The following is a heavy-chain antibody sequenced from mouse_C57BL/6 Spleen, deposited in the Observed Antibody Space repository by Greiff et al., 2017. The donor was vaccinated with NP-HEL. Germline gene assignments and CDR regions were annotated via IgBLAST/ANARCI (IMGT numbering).Heavy chain of an antibody. CDR3: TRYYGSSYWFAY. D-gene: IGHD1-1*01. V-gene: IGHV14-1*01. CDR2: IDPEDGDT. CDR1: GFNIKDYY. J-gene: IGHJ3*01. Sequence: VQLQQSGAELVRPGASVKLSCTASGFNIKDYYMHWVKQRPEQGLEWIGRIDPEDGDTEYAPKFQGKATMTADTSSNTAYLQLSSLTSEDTAVYYCTRYYGSSYWFAYWGQVTLVTVSA.